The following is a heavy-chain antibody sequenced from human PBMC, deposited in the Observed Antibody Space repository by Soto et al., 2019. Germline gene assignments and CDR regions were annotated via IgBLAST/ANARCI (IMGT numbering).Heavy chain of an antibody. D-gene: IGHD3-22*01. V-gene: IGHV1-69*01. J-gene: IGHJ3*01. CDR2: VIPTYNTA. Sequence: VQLVQSGAEVKKPGSSVKVSCRASGGSFNNAAISWVRQAPGQGLQWLGGVIPTYNTALYRQEFQGRVTITADESEHTAYMELTSLTSEDTAMYYCARDFIRGSGFGSEGFDVWGQGTMVIVSS. CDR3: ARDFIRGSGFGSEGFDV. CDR1: GGSFNNAA.